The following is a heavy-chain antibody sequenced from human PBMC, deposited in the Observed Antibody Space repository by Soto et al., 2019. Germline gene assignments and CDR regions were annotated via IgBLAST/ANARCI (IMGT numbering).Heavy chain of an antibody. CDR1: GFTFDDYA. Sequence: EVQLVESGGGLVQPGRSLRLSCAASGFTFDDYAMHWVRQAPGKGLEWVSGISWKGGSIGYADSVKGRFTISRDNAKNSLYLQLDRLRGEDTAFYYCARVPAANYFYYMEVWCKGTRVTVS. CDR3: ARVPAANYFYYMEV. V-gene: IGHV3-9*01. D-gene: IGHD2-2*01. J-gene: IGHJ6*03. CDR2: ISWKGGSI.